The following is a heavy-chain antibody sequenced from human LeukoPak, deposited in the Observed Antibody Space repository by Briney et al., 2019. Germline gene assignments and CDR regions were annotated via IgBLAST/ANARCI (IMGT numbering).Heavy chain of an antibody. V-gene: IGHV3-30-3*01. J-gene: IGHJ2*01. D-gene: IGHD4-17*01. Sequence: GGSLRLSCEVSGFTFSSYAIHWVRQAPGKGLEWVAVISHDGSNQHFADSVKGRFTISRDNSKDTLYLHMNSLSAEDTAVYYCASIAVTSWYFDLWGRGTLVTVSS. CDR1: GFTFSSYA. CDR3: ASIAVTSWYFDL. CDR2: ISHDGSNQ.